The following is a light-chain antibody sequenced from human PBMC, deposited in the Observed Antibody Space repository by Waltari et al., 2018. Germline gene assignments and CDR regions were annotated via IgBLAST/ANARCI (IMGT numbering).Light chain of an antibody. CDR1: SPRSYY. CDR3: NSRDSSGNHPVV. Sequence: SSELTQDPAVSVALGQTVRITCQGDSPRSYYASWYQQKPGQAPVLVIYGKNNRPSGIPDRFSGSSSGSTASLTITGAQAEDEADYYCNSRDSSGNHPVVFGGGTKLTVL. V-gene: IGLV3-19*01. J-gene: IGLJ2*01. CDR2: GKN.